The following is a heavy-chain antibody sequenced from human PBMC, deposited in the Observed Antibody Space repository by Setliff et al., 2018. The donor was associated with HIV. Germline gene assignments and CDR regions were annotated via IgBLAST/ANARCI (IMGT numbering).Heavy chain of an antibody. J-gene: IGHJ4*02. CDR2: INKDGSQT. Sequence: PGGSLRLSCVTSGFTFSSYWMSWVRQAPGKGLEWVANINKDGSQTYYVDSVKGRFTISRDTAKNSLYLQMNSLRAEDTAVYYCTTDLPYGYHNDYWGPGTLVTVSS. CDR1: GFTFSSYW. CDR3: TTDLPYGYHNDY. D-gene: IGHD2-2*01. V-gene: IGHV3-7*03.